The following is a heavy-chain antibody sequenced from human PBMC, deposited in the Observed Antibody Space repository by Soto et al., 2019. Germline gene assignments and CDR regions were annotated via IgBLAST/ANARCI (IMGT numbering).Heavy chain of an antibody. J-gene: IGHJ6*02. CDR1: GGSFSGYY. CDR2: INHSGST. CDR3: ARGRHCSGGSCYSFYYYGMDV. D-gene: IGHD2-15*01. Sequence: SETLSLTCAVYGGSFSGYYWSWIRQPPGKGLEWIGEINHSGSTNYNPSLKSRVTISVDTSKNQFSLKLSSVTAADTAVYYCARGRHCSGGSCYSFYYYGMDVWGQGTTVTVSS. V-gene: IGHV4-34*01.